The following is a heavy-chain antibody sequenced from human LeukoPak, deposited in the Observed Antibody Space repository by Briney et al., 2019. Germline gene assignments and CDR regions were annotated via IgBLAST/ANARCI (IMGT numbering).Heavy chain of an antibody. D-gene: IGHD2-2*01. Sequence: GGSLRLSCAASGFTFSSYEMNWVRQAPGKGLEWVSYISSSGSTIYYADSVKGRFTISRGNAKNSLYLQMNSLRAEDTAVYYCARDRYVVVPAAMGPLNYYYYGMDVGGKGTTVTVSS. V-gene: IGHV3-48*03. J-gene: IGHJ6*04. CDR2: ISSSGSTI. CDR3: ARDRYVVVPAAMGPLNYYYYGMDV. CDR1: GFTFSSYE.